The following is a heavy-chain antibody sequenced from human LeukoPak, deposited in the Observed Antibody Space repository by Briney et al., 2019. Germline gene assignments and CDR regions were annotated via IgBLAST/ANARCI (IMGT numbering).Heavy chain of an antibody. Sequence: ASVKVSCKASGKTFTGYYMTWGRQPPGQGLGWWGWINPNSGGTNYAQKFQGRVTMTRGTSISTAYMELSRLRSDDTAVYYCARAYPTYYYDSSGYYFDYWGQGTLVTVSS. CDR3: ARAYPTYYYDSSGYYFDY. CDR2: INPNSGGT. D-gene: IGHD3-22*01. V-gene: IGHV1-2*02. CDR1: GKTFTGYY. J-gene: IGHJ4*02.